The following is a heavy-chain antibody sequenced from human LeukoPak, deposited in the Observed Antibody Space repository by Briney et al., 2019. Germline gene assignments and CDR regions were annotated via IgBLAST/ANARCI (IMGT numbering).Heavy chain of an antibody. D-gene: IGHD3-10*01. J-gene: IGHJ4*02. CDR1: GVTFGNRW. V-gene: IGHV3-7*01. Sequence: GGSLRLAWAAAGVTFGNRWMSWVRQAPGKVLEWVANIKQDGSEMYYGDSVKGRFTISRDNADTQLFLKMNSLRAEDTALYYCVKSYVARGLLTEDYWGQGTLVTVSS. CDR3: VKSYVARGLLTEDY. CDR2: IKQDGSEM.